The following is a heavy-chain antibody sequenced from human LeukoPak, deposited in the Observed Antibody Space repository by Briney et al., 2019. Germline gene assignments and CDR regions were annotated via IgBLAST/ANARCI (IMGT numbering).Heavy chain of an antibody. D-gene: IGHD2-2*01. V-gene: IGHV4-61*01. CDR3: ARRYCSSTSCFINWFDP. CDR2: IYYSGST. CDR1: GGSISSSSYY. J-gene: IGHJ5*02. Sequence: SETLSLTCTVSGGSISSSSYYWSWIRQPPGKGLEWIGYIYYSGSTNYNPSLKSRVTVSVDTSKNQFSLKLSSVTAADTAVYYCARRYCSSTSCFINWFDPWGQGTLVTVSS.